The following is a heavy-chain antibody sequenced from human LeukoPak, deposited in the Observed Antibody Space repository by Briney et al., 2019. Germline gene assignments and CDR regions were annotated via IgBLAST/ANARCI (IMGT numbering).Heavy chain of an antibody. V-gene: IGHV3-74*01. CDR2: INSDGSST. J-gene: IGHJ4*02. CDR1: GFTFSSYW. D-gene: IGHD6-13*01. Sequence: GGSLRLSCAASGFTFSSYWMHWVRQAPGKGLVWVSRINSDGSSTSYADSVKGRFTISRDNAKNTLYLQMNSLRAGDTAVYYCARDSGYSSLFDYWGQGTLVTVSS. CDR3: ARDSGYSSLFDY.